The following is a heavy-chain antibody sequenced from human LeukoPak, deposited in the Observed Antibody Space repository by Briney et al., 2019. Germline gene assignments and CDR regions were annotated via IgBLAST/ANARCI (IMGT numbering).Heavy chain of an antibody. Sequence: ASVNVSCKVSGYTLTELSMHWVRQAPGKGLEWMGGFDPEDGETIYAQKFQGRVTMTEDTSTDTAYMELSSLRFEDTAVYYCATGARGWHLFDYWGQGTLVTVSS. J-gene: IGHJ4*02. CDR2: FDPEDGET. CDR1: GYTLTELS. V-gene: IGHV1-24*01. CDR3: ATGARGWHLFDY. D-gene: IGHD6-19*01.